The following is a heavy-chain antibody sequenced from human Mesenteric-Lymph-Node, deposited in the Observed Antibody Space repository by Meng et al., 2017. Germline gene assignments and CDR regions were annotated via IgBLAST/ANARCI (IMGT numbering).Heavy chain of an antibody. CDR2: ISYDGSNK. Sequence: GESLKISCAASGFTFSSYAMHWVRQAPGKGLEWVAVISYDGSNKYYADSVKGRFTISRDNSKNTLYLQMNSLRAEDTAVYYGAREDGYSYGYYFDYWGQGTLVTVSS. J-gene: IGHJ4*02. CDR3: AREDGYSYGYYFDY. V-gene: IGHV3-30*04. D-gene: IGHD5-18*01. CDR1: GFTFSSYA.